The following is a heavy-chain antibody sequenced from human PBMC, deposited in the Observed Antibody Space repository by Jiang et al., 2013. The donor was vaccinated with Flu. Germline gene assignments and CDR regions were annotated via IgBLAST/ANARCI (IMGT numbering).Heavy chain of an antibody. V-gene: IGHV3-33*01. D-gene: IGHD6-6*01. J-gene: IGHJ6*03. Sequence: RLSCAASGFTFSSYGMHWVRQAPGKGLEWVAVIWYDGSNKYYADSVKGRFTISRDNSKNTLYLQMNSLRAEDTAVYYCARDAEAGRSIAARLYYYYYYMDVWGKGTTVTVSS. CDR1: GFTFSSYG. CDR2: IWYDGSNK. CDR3: ARDAEAGRSIAARLYYYYYYMDV.